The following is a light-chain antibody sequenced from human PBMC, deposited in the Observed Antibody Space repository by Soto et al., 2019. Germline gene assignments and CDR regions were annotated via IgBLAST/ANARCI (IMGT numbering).Light chain of an antibody. CDR3: MQRTHVPIT. CDR2: VES. J-gene: IGKJ5*01. Sequence: DVQVTQSPSSLSASVGDRVTITCRTSQNINNYLNWYQQKPGKAQEXLISVESNLQSGFPSRFSGSWYGTAVTLKISRVEAEDGGVYDGMQRTHVPITFGQGTRLEIK. CDR1: QNINNY. V-gene: IGKV1-39*01.